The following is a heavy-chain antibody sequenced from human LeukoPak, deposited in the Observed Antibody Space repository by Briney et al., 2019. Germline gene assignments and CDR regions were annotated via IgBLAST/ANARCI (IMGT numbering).Heavy chain of an antibody. CDR2: IYYSGST. CDR1: GGSISSSSYY. Sequence: SETLSLTCTVSGGSISSSSYYWGWIRQPPGKGLEWIGSIYYSGSTYYNPSLKSRVTISVDTSKNQFSLKLSSVTAADTAVYYCARDNLHYDILTGYYMSSWFDPWGQGTLVTVSS. J-gene: IGHJ5*02. V-gene: IGHV4-39*07. CDR3: ARDNLHYDILTGYYMSSWFDP. D-gene: IGHD3-9*01.